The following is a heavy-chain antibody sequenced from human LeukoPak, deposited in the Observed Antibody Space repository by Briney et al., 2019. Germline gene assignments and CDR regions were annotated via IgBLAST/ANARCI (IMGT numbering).Heavy chain of an antibody. D-gene: IGHD2-2*01. J-gene: IGHJ3*02. CDR2: ISGSGGST. V-gene: IGHV3-23*01. CDR3: AAPPPPYCSSTSCSDDAFDI. Sequence: GGSLRLSCAASGFTFSSYAMSWVRQAPGKGLEWVSAISGSGGSTYYADSVKGRFTISRDNSKNTLYLQMNSLRAEDTAVYYCAAPPPPYCSSTSCSDDAFDIWGQGTMVTVSS. CDR1: GFTFSSYA.